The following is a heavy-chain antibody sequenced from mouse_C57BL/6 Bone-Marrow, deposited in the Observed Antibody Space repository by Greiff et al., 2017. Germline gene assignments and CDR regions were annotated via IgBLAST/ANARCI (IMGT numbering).Heavy chain of an antibody. D-gene: IGHD2-1*01. CDR3: TRYYGNPRAMDY. Sequence: VQLQQSGTVLARPGASVKMSCKTSGYTFTSYWMHWVKQRPGQGLEWIGAIYPGNSDTSYNQKFKGKAKLTAVTSASTAYMELSSLTTEDSAGDYWTRYYGNPRAMDYWGQGTSVTVSS. V-gene: IGHV1-5*01. CDR2: IYPGNSDT. CDR1: GYTFTSYW. J-gene: IGHJ4*01.